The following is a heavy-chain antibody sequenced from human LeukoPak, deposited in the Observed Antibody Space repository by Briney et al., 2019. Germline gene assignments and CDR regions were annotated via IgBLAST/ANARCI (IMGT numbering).Heavy chain of an antibody. CDR1: GFTFSIYA. Sequence: PGGSLRLSCAASGFTFSIYAMSWVRQAPGKGLEWVSVIHNNGNAYYADSVKGRFTFSRDNSKNTLYLQMNSLRAEDTAMYYCAALARDYWGQGTLVTVSS. CDR2: IHNNGNA. V-gene: IGHV3-53*01. CDR3: AALARDY. J-gene: IGHJ4*02.